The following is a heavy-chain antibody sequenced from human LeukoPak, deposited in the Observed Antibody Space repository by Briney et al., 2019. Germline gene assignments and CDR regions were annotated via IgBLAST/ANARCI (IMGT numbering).Heavy chain of an antibody. J-gene: IGHJ6*03. V-gene: IGHV3-23*01. CDR2: ISGSGGST. Sequence: GGSLRLSCAASGFTFSSYGMSWVRQAPGKGLEWVSAISGSGGSTYYADSVKGRFTISRDNAKNSLYLQMNSLRAEDTAVYYCARETSSGWYPRNYYYYMDVWGKGTTVTVSS. CDR1: GFTFSSYG. D-gene: IGHD6-19*01. CDR3: ARETSSGWYPRNYYYYMDV.